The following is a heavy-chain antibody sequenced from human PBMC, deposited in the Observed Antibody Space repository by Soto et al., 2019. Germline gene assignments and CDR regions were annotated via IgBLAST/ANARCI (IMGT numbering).Heavy chain of an antibody. CDR1: GFTFNKYS. CDR2: ITSKTGDQ. Sequence: EVRLVESGGGLVKPGGSLRLSCVASGFTFNKYSMNWVRQAPGKGLEWVSSITSKTGDQYYAASVEGRLIISRDNTKNSLSLQVTSLRDEDTAVYYCARDLMPNDRGLGDLAYWGQGTLVTVSS. D-gene: IGHD3-22*01. V-gene: IGHV3-21*02. CDR3: ARDLMPNDRGLGDLAY. J-gene: IGHJ4*02.